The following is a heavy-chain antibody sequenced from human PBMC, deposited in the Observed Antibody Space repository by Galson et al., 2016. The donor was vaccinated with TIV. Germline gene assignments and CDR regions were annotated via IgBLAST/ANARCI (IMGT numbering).Heavy chain of an antibody. V-gene: IGHV1-8*01. D-gene: IGHD3-16*01. CDR3: ARWGWLPI. J-gene: IGHJ4*02. CDR2: MNPNSGKT. CDR1: GYTFTSYD. Sequence: SVKVSCKASGYTFTSYDINWVQQATGQGLEWMGWMNPNSGKTDYAQKFQGRVTMTRNTSISTAYMELSSLRSEDTAVYYCARWGWLPIWGQGTLVTVSS.